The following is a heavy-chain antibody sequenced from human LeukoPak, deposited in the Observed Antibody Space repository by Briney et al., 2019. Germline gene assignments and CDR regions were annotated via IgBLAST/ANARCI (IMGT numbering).Heavy chain of an antibody. J-gene: IGHJ2*01. CDR1: GFTFSSYS. Sequence: GGSLRLSCAASGFTFSSYSMNWVRQAPGKGLEWISYISSSSSTMYYADSVKGRFTISRDHAKDSLYLQMNSLRAEDTAVYYCARAYSSSYYVYWYFDLWGRGTLVTVSS. CDR2: ISSSSSTM. D-gene: IGHD6-13*01. V-gene: IGHV3-48*04. CDR3: ARAYSSSYYVYWYFDL.